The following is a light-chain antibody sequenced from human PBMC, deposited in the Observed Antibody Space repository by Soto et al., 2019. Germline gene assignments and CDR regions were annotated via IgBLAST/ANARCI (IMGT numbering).Light chain of an antibody. CDR1: QSVSSSY. Sequence: EIVLTQSPGTLSLSPGERATLSCRASQSVSSSYLAWYQQKPGQAPRRLIYGASSRATGIPDRFSGSGSGTDFTLTTSRLEPEEFAVYYCQQYGSSPVTFGPGTKVDIK. CDR2: GAS. CDR3: QQYGSSPVT. J-gene: IGKJ3*01. V-gene: IGKV3-20*01.